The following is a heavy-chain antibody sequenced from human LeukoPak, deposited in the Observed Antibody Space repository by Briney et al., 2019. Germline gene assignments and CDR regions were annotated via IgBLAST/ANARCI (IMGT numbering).Heavy chain of an antibody. CDR1: GYTFTSYA. CDR3: ARTTVVKGGAFDI. Sequence: ASVKVSCKATGYTFTSYAMHWVRQAPGQRLEWMGWINAGNGNTKYSQKFQGRVTITRDTSASTAYMELSSLRSEDTAVYYCARTTVVKGGAFDIWGQGTMVTVSS. V-gene: IGHV1-3*01. CDR2: INAGNGNT. D-gene: IGHD4-23*01. J-gene: IGHJ3*02.